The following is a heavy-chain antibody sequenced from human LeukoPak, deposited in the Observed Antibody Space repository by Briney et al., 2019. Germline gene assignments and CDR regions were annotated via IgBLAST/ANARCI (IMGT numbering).Heavy chain of an antibody. CDR2: IYTSGST. Sequence: PSETLSLTCTVSGGSISSYYWSWIRQPPGKGLEWIGYIYTSGSTNYNPSLKSRVTMSVDTSKNQFSLKLSSVTAADTAVYYCASLAAAGDNYWGQGTLVTVSS. CDR3: ASLAAAGDNY. CDR1: GGSISSYY. J-gene: IGHJ4*02. D-gene: IGHD6-13*01. V-gene: IGHV4-4*09.